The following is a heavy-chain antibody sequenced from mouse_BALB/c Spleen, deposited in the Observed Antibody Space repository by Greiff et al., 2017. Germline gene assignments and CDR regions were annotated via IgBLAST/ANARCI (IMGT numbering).Heavy chain of an antibody. D-gene: IGHD2-4*01. V-gene: IGHV1-7*01. CDR1: GYTFTSYW. Sequence: VQLQQSGAELAKPGASVKMSCKASGYTFTSYWMHWVKQRPGQGLEWIGYINPSTGYTEYNQKFKDKATLTADKSSSTAYMQLSSLTSEDSAVYYCARSTMSTTGGAWFAYWGQGTLVAVSA. CDR3: ARSTMSTTGGAWFAY. J-gene: IGHJ3*01. CDR2: INPSTGYT.